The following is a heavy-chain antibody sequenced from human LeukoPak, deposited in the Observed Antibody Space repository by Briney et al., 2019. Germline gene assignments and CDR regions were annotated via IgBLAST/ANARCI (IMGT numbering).Heavy chain of an antibody. CDR2: ISGSGGST. V-gene: IGHV3-23*01. D-gene: IGHD2-2*01. J-gene: IGHJ4*02. CDR3: AKGSVSVVVPAVIPYY. Sequence: GGSLRLSCAASGFTFKNYAMSWVRQAPGKGLEWVSGISGSGGSTYYADSVKGRFTISRDISKNTLYLQMNSLRAEDTAVYYCAKGSVSVVVPAVIPYYWGQGTLVTVSS. CDR1: GFTFKNYA.